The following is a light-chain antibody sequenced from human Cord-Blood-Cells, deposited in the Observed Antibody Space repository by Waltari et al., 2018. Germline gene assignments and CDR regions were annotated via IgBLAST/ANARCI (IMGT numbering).Light chain of an antibody. CDR3: QQSYSTPYS. CDR1: QSISSY. Sequence: DIQMTQSPSSLSAFVGDRVTITCRASQSISSYLNLYQQKPGKAPKRLIYAASSLQSGVPSRFSGSGSGTDFTLTISSLQPEDFATYYCQQSYSTPYSFGQGTKLEIK. J-gene: IGKJ2*03. CDR2: AAS. V-gene: IGKV1-39*01.